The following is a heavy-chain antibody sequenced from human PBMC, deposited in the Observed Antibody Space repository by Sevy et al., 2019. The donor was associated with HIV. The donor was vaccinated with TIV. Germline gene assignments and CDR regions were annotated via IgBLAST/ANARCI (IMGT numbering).Heavy chain of an antibody. CDR2: ISTSGST. CDR3: ARDGPGVWGTNWFAFDI. CDR1: GGSISSGSYY. D-gene: IGHD3-16*01. J-gene: IGHJ3*02. Sequence: SETLSLTCTVSGGSISSGSYYWSWIRQPAGKGLEWVGRISTSGSTNYNPSLKSRVTILRDTSKNQFSLRLTSMTAADTAVYYCARDGPGVWGTNWFAFDIWGQGTMVTVSS. V-gene: IGHV4-61*02.